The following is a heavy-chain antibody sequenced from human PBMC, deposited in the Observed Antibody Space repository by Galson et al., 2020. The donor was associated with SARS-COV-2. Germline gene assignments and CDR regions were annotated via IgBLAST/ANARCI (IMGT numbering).Heavy chain of an antibody. CDR2: IYHSGST. CDR1: GGSISSSNW. CDR3: ARDQWTVTTFDYYYMDV. V-gene: IGHV4-4*02. Sequence: SETLSLTCAVSGGSISSSNWWSWVRQPPGKGLEWIGEIYHSGSTNYNPSLKSRVTISVDKSKNQFSLKLSSVTAADTAVYYCARDQWTVTTFDYYYMDVWGKGTTVTVSS. J-gene: IGHJ6*03. D-gene: IGHD4-17*01.